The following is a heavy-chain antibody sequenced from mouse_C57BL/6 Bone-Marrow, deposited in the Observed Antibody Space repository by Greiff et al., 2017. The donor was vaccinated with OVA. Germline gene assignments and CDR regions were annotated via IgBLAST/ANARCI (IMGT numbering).Heavy chain of an antibody. D-gene: IGHD2-5*01. J-gene: IGHJ3*01. Sequence: EVQLQESGPELVKPGASVKIPCKASGYTFTDYNMDWVKQSHGKSLEWIGDINPNNGGTIYNQKFKGKATLTVDKSSSTAYMRLRSLTSEDTAVYYSARTSYYSNYVGFAYWGQGTLVTVSA. CDR1: GYTFTDYN. V-gene: IGHV1-18*01. CDR3: ARTSYYSNYVGFAY. CDR2: INPNNGGT.